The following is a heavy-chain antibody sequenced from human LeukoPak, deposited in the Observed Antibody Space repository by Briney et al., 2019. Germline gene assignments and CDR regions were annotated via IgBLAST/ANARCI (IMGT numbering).Heavy chain of an antibody. V-gene: IGHV3-48*03. CDR3: AELAITMIGGV. CDR1: GFTFSSYE. Sequence: GGSLRLSCAASGFTFSSYEMNWVRQAPGKGLEWVSYISSSGSTIYYADSVKGRFTISRDNAKNSLYLQMNSLRTEDTAVYYCAELAITMIGGVWGKGTTVTISS. CDR2: ISSSGSTI. J-gene: IGHJ6*04. D-gene: IGHD3-10*02.